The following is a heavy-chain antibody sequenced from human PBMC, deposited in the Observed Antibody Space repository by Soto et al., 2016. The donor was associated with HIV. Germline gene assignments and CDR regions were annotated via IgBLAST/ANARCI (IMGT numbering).Heavy chain of an antibody. CDR2: INHSGST. Sequence: QVQLQQWGAGLLKPSETLSLTCAVYGGSFSGYYWSWIRQSPGKGLQWIGEINHSGSTKYNPSLKSRVTISVDTSKKQFSLKLTSVTAADTAVYYCAREGDFLYYFDYWGREPWSPSPQ. D-gene: IGHD3-16*01. V-gene: IGHV4-34*01. J-gene: IGHJ4*02. CDR1: GGSFSGYY. CDR3: AREGDFLYYFDY.